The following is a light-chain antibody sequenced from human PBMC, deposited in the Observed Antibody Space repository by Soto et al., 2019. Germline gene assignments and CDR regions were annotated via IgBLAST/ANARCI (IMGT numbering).Light chain of an antibody. CDR1: SSYVGGYKY. J-gene: IGLJ1*01. CDR3: CSYAGSNNYV. CDR2: EVS. V-gene: IGLV2-8*01. Sequence: QSALTQPPSASGSFGQSVTISCTGTSSYVGGYKYVSWYQQHPGKAPKLMIYEVSKRPSGVPDRFSGSKSGNTASLTVSGLQAEDEADYYCCSYAGSNNYVFGSGTKVTVL.